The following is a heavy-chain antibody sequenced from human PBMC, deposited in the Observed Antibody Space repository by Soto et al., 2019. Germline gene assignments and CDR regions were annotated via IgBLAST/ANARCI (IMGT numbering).Heavy chain of an antibody. CDR1: GYRFSGYY. V-gene: IGHV1-2*02. CDR3: ARDVAPLRVTTALSAGRDV. Sequence: ASVKVSCKASGYRFSGYYLHWVRQAPGQGLEWMGWINPGSGDTNYGEKFQDRVTTKRDPSISAAYLDLTRLRSDDKAVYYCARDVAPLRVTTALSAGRDVWGQGTTVTVSS. CDR2: INPGSGDT. J-gene: IGHJ6*02. D-gene: IGHD2-2*01.